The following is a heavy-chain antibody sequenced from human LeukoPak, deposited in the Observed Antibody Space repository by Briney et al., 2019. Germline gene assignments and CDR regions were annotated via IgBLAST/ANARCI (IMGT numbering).Heavy chain of an antibody. V-gene: IGHV4-34*01. D-gene: IGHD3-10*02. CDR3: ARSYVFDY. J-gene: IGHJ4*02. Sequence: SETLSLTCAVYGGSFSGYYGSWIRQPPGKGLEWIGEINHSGSTNYNPSLKSRVTISVDTSKNQFSLKLSSVTAADTAVYYCARSYVFDYWGQGTLVTVSS. CDR2: INHSGST. CDR1: GGSFSGYY.